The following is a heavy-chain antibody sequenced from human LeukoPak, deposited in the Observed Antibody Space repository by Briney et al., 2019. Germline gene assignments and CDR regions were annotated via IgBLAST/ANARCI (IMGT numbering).Heavy chain of an antibody. Sequence: ASVKVSCKASGYTFTSYDINWVRQATGQGLEWMGWMNPNSGNTGYAQKFQGRVTITRNTSISTAYMELSSLRSEDTAVYYCARDKSIAAWIYDYWGQGTLVTVSS. CDR3: ARDKSIAAWIYDY. J-gene: IGHJ4*02. D-gene: IGHD5-12*01. CDR2: MNPNSGNT. CDR1: GYTFTSYD. V-gene: IGHV1-8*03.